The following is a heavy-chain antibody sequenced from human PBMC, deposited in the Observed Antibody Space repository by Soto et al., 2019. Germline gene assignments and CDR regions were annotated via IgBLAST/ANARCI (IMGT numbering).Heavy chain of an antibody. CDR2: INHSGST. CDR3: VRGQHSAFDY. Sequence: SETLSLTCAVYGGSFSGYYWSWIRQPPGKGLEWIGEINHSGSTNYNPSLKSRVTISVDTSKNQFSLKLSSVTAADTAVYYCVRGQHSAFDYWGQGTLVTVSS. J-gene: IGHJ4*02. D-gene: IGHD3-3*02. CDR1: GGSFSGYY. V-gene: IGHV4-34*01.